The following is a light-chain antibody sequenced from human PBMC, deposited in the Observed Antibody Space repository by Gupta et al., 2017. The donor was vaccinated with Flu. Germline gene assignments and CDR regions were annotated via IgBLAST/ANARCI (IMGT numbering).Light chain of an antibody. J-gene: IGKJ1*01. CDR2: AAA. CDR3: QENLGETWT. Sequence: PSSLSASVGDRVVISCRASQDIDFYLSWYQRKQGRAPNLLIYAAASLERGVPSRFSGDGSGTNFTLTISSLQPEDFATYYCQENLGETWTFGLGTKV. CDR1: QDIDFY. V-gene: IGKV1-39*01.